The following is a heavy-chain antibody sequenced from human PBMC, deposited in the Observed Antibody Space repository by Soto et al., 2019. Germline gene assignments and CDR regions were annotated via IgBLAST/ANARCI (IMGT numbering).Heavy chain of an antibody. J-gene: IGHJ6*02. CDR3: ARGNRVVITAVDYYYGMDV. V-gene: IGHV3-48*02. Sequence: EVQVVESGGGLAQPGGSLRLSCAASGFTFSIYAMNWVRLAPGKGLEWISYIGGRSSPIYYADSVKGRFTISRDNAQNSVFLLMNSLRDEDTAVYVCARGNRVVITAVDYYYGMDVWGQGTTVTVSS. CDR2: IGGRSSPI. CDR1: GFTFSIYA. D-gene: IGHD3-22*01.